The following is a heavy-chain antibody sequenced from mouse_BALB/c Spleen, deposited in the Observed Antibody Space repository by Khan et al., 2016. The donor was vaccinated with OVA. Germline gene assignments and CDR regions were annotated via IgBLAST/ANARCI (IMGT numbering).Heavy chain of an antibody. J-gene: IGHJ4*01. D-gene: IGHD2-1*01. CDR1: GFSLTGYG. CDR2: IWGDGST. CDR3: ARDYYCNYREAMDY. V-gene: IGHV2-6-7*01. Sequence: VQLQESGPGLVAPSQSLSITCTVSGFSLTGYGVNWVRQPPGKGLEWLGMIWGDGSTDYNSVLKSRLSISKDNSKSQVFLKMNSLQTDDTARYYCARDYYCNYREAMDYWGQGTSVTVSS.